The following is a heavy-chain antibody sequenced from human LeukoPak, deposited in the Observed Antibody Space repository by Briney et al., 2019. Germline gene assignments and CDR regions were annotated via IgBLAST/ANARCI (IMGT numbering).Heavy chain of an antibody. D-gene: IGHD5-18*01. CDR1: GFTFDNYG. Sequence: GGSLRLSCAASGFTFDNYGIHWVRQAPGKGLEWVSLISRDGSSIYYADSVKGRFTVSRDNSKNSLYLQLNSLRAEDTALYYCAKDFGYTYGHSFDYWGQGTLVTVSS. CDR3: AKDFGYTYGHSFDY. V-gene: IGHV3-43D*03. CDR2: ISRDGSSI. J-gene: IGHJ4*02.